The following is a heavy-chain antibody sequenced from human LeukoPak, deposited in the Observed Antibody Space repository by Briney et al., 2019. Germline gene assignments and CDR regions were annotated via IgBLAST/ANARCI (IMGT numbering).Heavy chain of an antibody. CDR3: ARQIYSGSYPVFDY. Sequence: PSETLSLTCTVSGYSISSGYYWGWIRQPPGKGLEWIGSIYHSGSTYYNPSLKSRVTISVDTSKNQFSLKLTSVTAADTAVYYCARQIYSGSYPVFDYWGQGMLVTVSS. CDR2: IYHSGST. CDR1: GYSISSGYY. J-gene: IGHJ4*02. D-gene: IGHD1-26*01. V-gene: IGHV4-38-2*02.